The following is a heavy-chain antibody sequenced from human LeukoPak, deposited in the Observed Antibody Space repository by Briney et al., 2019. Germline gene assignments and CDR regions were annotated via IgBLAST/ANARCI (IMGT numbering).Heavy chain of an antibody. V-gene: IGHV4-39*01. Sequence: SYXWGXLRQPPGTGVXGIGSIYYSGSTYYNTSLKSRVTISVDTSKNQFSLKLSSVTAADTAMYYCASPRFGTYYYFYMYVWGKGTTVTVSS. D-gene: IGHD3-16*01. CDR2: IYYSGST. J-gene: IGHJ6*03. CDR1: SYX. CDR3: ASPRFGTYYYFYMYV.